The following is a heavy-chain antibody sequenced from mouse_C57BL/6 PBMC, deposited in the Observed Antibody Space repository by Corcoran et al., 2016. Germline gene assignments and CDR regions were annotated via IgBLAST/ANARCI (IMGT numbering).Heavy chain of an antibody. D-gene: IGHD1-1*01. J-gene: IGHJ2*01. CDR1: GYTFTSYG. CDR2: IYPRSGNT. Sequence: QVQLQQSGAELARPGASVKLSCKASGYTFTSYGISWVKQRTGQGLEWIGEIYPRSGNTYYNEKFKGKATLTADKSSSTAYMELRSLTSEDSAVYFCARAGSTVVPYYFDYWGQGTTLTVSS. V-gene: IGHV1-81*01. CDR3: ARAGSTVVPYYFDY.